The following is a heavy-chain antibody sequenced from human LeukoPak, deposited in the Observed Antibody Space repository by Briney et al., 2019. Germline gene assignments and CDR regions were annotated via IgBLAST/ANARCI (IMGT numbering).Heavy chain of an antibody. D-gene: IGHD3-22*01. CDR2: ISVSGAST. V-gene: IGHV3-23*01. CDR3: AIMHPYYDGNGYWVQ. CDR1: GFTFSSYA. Sequence: PGGSLRLSCAASGFTFSSYAMSWVRQAPGKGLEWVSGISVSGASTSNADPVKGRFTISRDNPRNTLYLQMNSLRAEDTALYYCAIMHPYYDGNGYWVQWGQGTPVTVSS. J-gene: IGHJ4*02.